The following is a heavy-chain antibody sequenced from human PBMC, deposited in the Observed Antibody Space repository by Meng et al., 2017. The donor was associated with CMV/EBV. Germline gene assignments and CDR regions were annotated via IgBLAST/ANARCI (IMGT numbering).Heavy chain of an antibody. Sequence: SLKISCAASGFTFDNYDMQWVRQAPGKGLEWVSGINWSSRNIDYADSVRGRFTISRDNAKSSLYLEMNSLRAEDTAVYYCARGPSSYSSSWYRWFDPWGQGTLVTVSS. J-gene: IGHJ5*02. CDR3: ARGPSSYSSSWYRWFDP. D-gene: IGHD6-13*01. CDR2: INWSSRNI. V-gene: IGHV3-9*01. CDR1: GFTFDNYD.